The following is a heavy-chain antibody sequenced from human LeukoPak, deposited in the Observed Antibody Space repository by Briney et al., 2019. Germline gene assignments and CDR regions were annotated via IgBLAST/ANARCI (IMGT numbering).Heavy chain of an antibody. CDR2: IYTGGDT. CDR1: GFTVSGYY. J-gene: IGHJ3*02. CDR3: AKDHKGDDAFDT. V-gene: IGHV3-66*01. Sequence: GGSLRLSCAASGFTVSGYYMSWVRQAPGKGLEWVSIIYTGGDTYYADSVKGRFTISRDNSKNTLYLQMNSLRAEDTAVYYCAKDHKGDDAFDTWGQGTMVTVSS. D-gene: IGHD1-26*01.